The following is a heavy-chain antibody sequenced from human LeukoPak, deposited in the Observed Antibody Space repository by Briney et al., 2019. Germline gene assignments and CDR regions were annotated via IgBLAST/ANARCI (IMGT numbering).Heavy chain of an antibody. J-gene: IGHJ4*02. CDR3: AKWGDFDILTGYYVSDF. Sequence: GASLRLSCVASGFTFSNYAMSWVRQAAGKRLEWVSAVTGSGGSTYYADSVKGRFTISRDNSRNTLFLQMNSLRAEDTAMYYCAKWGDFDILTGYYVSDFWGQGTLVTVSS. CDR2: VTGSGGST. D-gene: IGHD3-9*01. CDR1: GFTFSNYA. V-gene: IGHV3-23*01.